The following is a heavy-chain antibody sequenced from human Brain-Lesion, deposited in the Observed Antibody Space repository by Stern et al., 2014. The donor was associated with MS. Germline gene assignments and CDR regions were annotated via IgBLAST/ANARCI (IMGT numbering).Heavy chain of an antibody. CDR3: AKVWLGELPENPFDY. V-gene: IGHV4-39*01. CDR2: IYYGGTS. J-gene: IGHJ4*02. CDR1: GGSISSNSYY. Sequence: QLQLQESGPGLVKPSETLSLTCTVSGGSISSNSYYWGWIRQPPGKGLEWIGSIYYGGTSYYTPSLKRRITITRDSSKTQFPVTLTSVAAADTAVYFCAKVWLGELPENPFDYWGQGTLVTVSS. D-gene: IGHD3-10*01.